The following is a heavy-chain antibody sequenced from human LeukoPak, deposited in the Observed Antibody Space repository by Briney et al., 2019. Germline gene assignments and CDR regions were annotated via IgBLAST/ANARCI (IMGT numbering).Heavy chain of an antibody. D-gene: IGHD2-2*01. Sequence: SETLSLTCTVSGGSISSSGNFWGWVRQPPGRGLEWIASTYYSRNTYYNPSLKSRVTIPVDTSKNQFSLKLSSVTAADTAVYYCARVWYQLLAGWFDPWGQGTLVTVSS. CDR3: ARVWYQLLAGWFDP. CDR2: TYYSRNT. V-gene: IGHV4-39*01. CDR1: GGSISSSGNF. J-gene: IGHJ5*02.